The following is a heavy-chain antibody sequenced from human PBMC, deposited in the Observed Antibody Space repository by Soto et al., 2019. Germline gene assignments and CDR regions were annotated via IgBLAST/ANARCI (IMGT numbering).Heavy chain of an antibody. D-gene: IGHD3-9*01. J-gene: IGHJ6*02. CDR3: AKDAAYYDILTENNHYYYGMDV. V-gene: IGHV3-30*18. Sequence: GGSLRLSCAASGFTFSSYGMHWVRQAPGKGLEWMAVISYDGSNKYYADSVKGRFTISRDNSKNTLYLQMNSLRAEDTAVYYCAKDAAYYDILTENNHYYYGMDVWGQGTTVTVSS. CDR2: ISYDGSNK. CDR1: GFTFSSYG.